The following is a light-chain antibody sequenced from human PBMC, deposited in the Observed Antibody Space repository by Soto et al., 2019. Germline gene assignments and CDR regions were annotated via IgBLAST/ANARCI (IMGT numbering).Light chain of an antibody. Sequence: QSALTQPRSVSGSPGQSVTISCTGTSSDVGTYNSVSWYQQLPGTAPKLLIYDDNKRPSGIPDRFSGSKSGTSATLGITGFQTGDEADYYCGSWDSSLSAYVFGTGTKVT. CDR2: DDN. CDR1: SSDVGTYNS. J-gene: IGLJ1*01. V-gene: IGLV1-51*01. CDR3: GSWDSSLSAYV.